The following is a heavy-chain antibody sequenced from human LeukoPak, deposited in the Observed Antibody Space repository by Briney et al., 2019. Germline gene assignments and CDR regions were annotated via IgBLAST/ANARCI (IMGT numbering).Heavy chain of an antibody. D-gene: IGHD1-26*01. CDR2: INHSGST. J-gene: IGHJ6*03. CDR3: ARAGWELYYYYYMDV. Sequence: PSETLSLTCAVYGGSFSGYYWSWIRQPPGKGLEWIGEINHSGSTNYNPSLKSRVTISVDTSKNQFSLKLSSVTAADTAVYYCARAGWELYYYYYMDVWGKGTTVTVSS. V-gene: IGHV4-34*01. CDR1: GGSFSGYY.